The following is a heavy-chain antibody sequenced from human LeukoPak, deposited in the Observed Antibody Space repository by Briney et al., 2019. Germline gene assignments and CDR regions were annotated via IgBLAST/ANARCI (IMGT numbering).Heavy chain of an antibody. Sequence: ASVKVSCKASGGTFSSYAISWVRQAPGQGLEWMGGIIPIFGTANYAQKFQGRVTITADESTSTAYMELGSLRSEDTAVYYCARAKDFWSGYTLSNWFDPWGQGTLVTVSS. V-gene: IGHV1-69*13. CDR2: IIPIFGTA. J-gene: IGHJ5*02. D-gene: IGHD3-3*01. CDR3: ARAKDFWSGYTLSNWFDP. CDR1: GGTFSSYA.